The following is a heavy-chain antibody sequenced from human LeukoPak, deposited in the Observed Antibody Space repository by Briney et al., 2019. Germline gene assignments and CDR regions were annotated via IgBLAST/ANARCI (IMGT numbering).Heavy chain of an antibody. CDR1: GYTFTSYD. Sequence: GASVKVSCKASGYTFTSYDINWVRHATGQGLEWMGWMNPNSGNTGYAQKFQGRVTMTRNTSISTAYMELSSLRSEDAAVYYCARGSRAVRRYSGYDSDYSGQGTLVTVSS. CDR2: MNPNSGNT. CDR3: ARGSRAVRRYSGYDSDY. J-gene: IGHJ4*02. D-gene: IGHD5-12*01. V-gene: IGHV1-8*01.